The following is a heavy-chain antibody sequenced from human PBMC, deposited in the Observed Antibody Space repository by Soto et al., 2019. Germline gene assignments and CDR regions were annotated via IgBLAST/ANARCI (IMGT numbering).Heavy chain of an antibody. CDR3: ARDKITGLVDY. D-gene: IGHD2-8*02. CDR1: GGSFSGYS. Sequence: QVQLQQWGAGLLKPSETLSLTCAVYGGSFSGYSWTWIRQTPGTGLEWIGEINHSGSTNYNPSLKSRVIISVDTSKNQFSLKLTSVTAADTGVYYCARDKITGLVDYGGQGTLVTGSS. CDR2: INHSGST. J-gene: IGHJ4*02. V-gene: IGHV4-34*01.